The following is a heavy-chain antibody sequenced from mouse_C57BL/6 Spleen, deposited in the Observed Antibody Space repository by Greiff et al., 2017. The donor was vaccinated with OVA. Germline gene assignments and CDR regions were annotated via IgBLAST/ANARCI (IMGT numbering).Heavy chain of an antibody. V-gene: IGHV1-20*01. J-gene: IGHJ4*01. CDR3: AREGTYYYAMDY. D-gene: IGHD3-3*01. Sequence: EVQLQQSGPELVKPGDSVKISCKASGYSFTGYFMNWVMQSHGKSLEWIGRINPYNGDTFYNQKFKGKATLTVDKSSSTAHMELRSLTSEDSAVYYCAREGTYYYAMDYWGQGTSVTVSS. CDR1: GYSFTGYF. CDR2: INPYNGDT.